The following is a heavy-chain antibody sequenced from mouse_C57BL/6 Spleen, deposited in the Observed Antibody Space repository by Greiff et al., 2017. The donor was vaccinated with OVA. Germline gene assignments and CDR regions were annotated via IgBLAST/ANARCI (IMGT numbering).Heavy chain of an antibody. CDR2: ISSGGSYT. J-gene: IGHJ4*01. CDR1: GFTFSSYG. CDR3: ARQEYYAMDY. V-gene: IGHV5-6*01. Sequence: DVQLVESGGDLVKPGGSLKLSCAASGFTFSSYGMSWVRQTPDKRLEWVATISSGGSYTYYPDSVKGRFTISRDNAKNTLYLQMSSLKSEDTAMYYCARQEYYAMDYWGQGTSVTVSS.